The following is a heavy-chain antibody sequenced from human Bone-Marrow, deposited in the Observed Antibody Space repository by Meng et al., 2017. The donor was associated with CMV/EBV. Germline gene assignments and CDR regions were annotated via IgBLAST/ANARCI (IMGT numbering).Heavy chain of an antibody. CDR1: GFTFSSYE. CDR3: ARASYYYDSSGYYSSYYFDY. J-gene: IGHJ4*02. Sequence: GGSLRLSCAASGFTFSSYEMNWVRQAPGKGLEWVSYISSSGSTIYYADSVKGRFTISRDNAKNSLYLQMNSLRAEDTAVYYCARASYYYDSSGYYSSYYFDYWGQGTRVTVSS. CDR2: ISSSGSTI. V-gene: IGHV3-48*03. D-gene: IGHD3-22*01.